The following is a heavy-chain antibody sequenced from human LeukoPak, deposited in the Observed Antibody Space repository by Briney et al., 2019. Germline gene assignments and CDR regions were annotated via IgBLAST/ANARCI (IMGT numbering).Heavy chain of an antibody. CDR3: ARSPRPYYQHYYYYGMDV. J-gene: IGHJ6*02. D-gene: IGHD3-10*01. CDR1: GYTFTSYD. CDR2: MNPNSGNT. Sequence: ASVKVSCKASGYTFTSYDINWVRQATGQGLEWMGWMNPNSGNTGYAQKFQGRVTMTRNTSISTAYMELSSLRSEDTAVYYCARSPRPYYQHYYYYGMDVWGQGTTVTVSS. V-gene: IGHV1-8*01.